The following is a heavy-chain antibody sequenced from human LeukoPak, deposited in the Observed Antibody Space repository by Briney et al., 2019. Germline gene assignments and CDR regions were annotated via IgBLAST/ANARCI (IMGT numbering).Heavy chain of an antibody. V-gene: IGHV3-53*01. Sequence: GGSLRLSCSGSGFTFGDYSMSWFRQAPGKGLEWVSVIYSGGSTYYADSVKGRFTISRDNSKNTLYLQMNSLRAEDTAVYYCARRAGSSWSFDYWGQGTLVTVSS. D-gene: IGHD6-13*01. CDR1: GFTFGDYS. CDR2: IYSGGST. CDR3: ARRAGSSWSFDY. J-gene: IGHJ4*02.